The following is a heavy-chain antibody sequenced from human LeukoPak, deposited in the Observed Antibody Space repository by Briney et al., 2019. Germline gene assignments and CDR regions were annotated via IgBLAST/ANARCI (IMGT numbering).Heavy chain of an antibody. CDR2: IRSKGNTYAT. J-gene: IGHJ6*02. CDR1: GFTFSGSD. Sequence: GGSLRLSCAASGFTFSGSDMHWVRQASGKGLEWVGRIRSKGNTYATAYAASVEGRFTVSRDDSKNTAYLQMNSLKTEDTAVYYCVRRMGGGNYYGLDVWGQGTTVTVSS. D-gene: IGHD5-24*01. CDR3: VRRMGGGNYYGLDV. V-gene: IGHV3-73*01.